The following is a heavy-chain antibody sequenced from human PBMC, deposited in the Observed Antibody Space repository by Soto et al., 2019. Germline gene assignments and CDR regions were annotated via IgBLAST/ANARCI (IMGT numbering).Heavy chain of an antibody. CDR1: GYTFTSYY. V-gene: IGHV1-46*01. Sequence: ASVKVSCKASGYTFTSYYMHWVRQAPGQGLEWMGIINPSGGSTSYAQKFQGRVTMTRDTSTSTAYMELRSLRSEDTAVYYCARDGSIIAAAGGSDYWGQGTRVTVSS. D-gene: IGHD6-13*01. J-gene: IGHJ4*02. CDR2: INPSGGST. CDR3: ARDGSIIAAAGGSDY.